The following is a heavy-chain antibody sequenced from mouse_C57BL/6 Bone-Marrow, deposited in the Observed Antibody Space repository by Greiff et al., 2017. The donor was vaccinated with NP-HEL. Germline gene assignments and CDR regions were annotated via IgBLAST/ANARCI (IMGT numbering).Heavy chain of an antibody. CDR2: IYPGDGDT. CDR3: ARPLYYYGSSYYAMDY. V-gene: IGHV1-80*01. CDR1: GYAFSSYW. Sequence: QVHVKQSGAELVKPGASVKISCKASGYAFSSYWMNWVKQRPGKGLEWIGQIYPGDGDTNYNGKFKGKATLTADKSSSTAYMQLSSLTSEDSAVYFCARPLYYYGSSYYAMDYWGQGTSVTVSS. D-gene: IGHD1-1*01. J-gene: IGHJ4*01.